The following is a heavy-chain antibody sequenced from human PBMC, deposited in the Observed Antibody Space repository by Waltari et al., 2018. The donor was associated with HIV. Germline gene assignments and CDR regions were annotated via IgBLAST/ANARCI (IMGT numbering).Heavy chain of an antibody. D-gene: IGHD3-22*01. V-gene: IGHV4-34*01. CDR3: ARGRNTYYYDSSGYYYNFGGHY. CDR1: GGSFSGYY. J-gene: IGHJ4*02. CDR2: INHSGST. Sequence: QVQLQQWGAGLLKPSETLSLTCAVYGGSFSGYYWSWIRQPPGKGLDWIGEINHSGSTNYNPSLKSRVTISVDTSKNQFSRKLSSVTAADTAVYYCARGRNTYYYDSSGYYYNFGGHYWGQGTLVTVSS.